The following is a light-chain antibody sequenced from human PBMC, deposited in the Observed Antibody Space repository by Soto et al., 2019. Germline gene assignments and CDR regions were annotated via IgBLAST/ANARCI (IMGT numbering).Light chain of an antibody. CDR2: LNRDGRH. CDR1: SGHSSYS. J-gene: IGLJ2*01. CDR3: KTWGTGILV. V-gene: IGLV4-69*01. Sequence: QPVLTQSPSASASLGASVKLTCTRSSGHSSYSIEWPQQQPEKGPRYLMKLNRDGRHRKGDGIPYRFSGSSSGAERYLTISSLQSEDDADYSYKTWGTGILVFGGGTKLTVL.